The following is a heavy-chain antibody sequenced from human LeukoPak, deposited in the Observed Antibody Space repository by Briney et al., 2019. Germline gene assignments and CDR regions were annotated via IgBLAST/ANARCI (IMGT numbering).Heavy chain of an antibody. CDR2: TYYRSKWYN. D-gene: IGHD2-8*01. V-gene: IGHV6-1*01. J-gene: IGHJ6*02. CDR3: ARGVRNCTNGVCYIHYYYGMDV. Sequence: SQTLSLTCAISGDSVSSNSAAWNWIRQSPSGGLEWLGRTYYRSKWYNDYAVSVKSRITINPDTSKNQFSLQLNSVTPEDTAVYYCARGVRNCTNGVCYIHYYYGMDVWGQGTTVTVSS. CDR1: GDSVSSNSAA.